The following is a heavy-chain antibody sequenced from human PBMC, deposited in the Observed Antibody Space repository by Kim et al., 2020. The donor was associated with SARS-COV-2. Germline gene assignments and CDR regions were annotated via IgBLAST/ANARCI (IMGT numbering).Heavy chain of an antibody. CDR2: IRSKANNYAT. CDR3: TRVPGTTLAFLDAFDI. J-gene: IGHJ3*02. CDR1: GFTFSGSA. D-gene: IGHD1-1*01. Sequence: GGSLRLSCAASGFTFSGSAMHWVRQASGKGLEWVGRIRSKANNYATAYAASVTGRFTISRDDSKNTAYLQMNSLKTEDTAVYYCTRVPGTTLAFLDAFDIWGQGTMVTVSS. V-gene: IGHV3-73*01.